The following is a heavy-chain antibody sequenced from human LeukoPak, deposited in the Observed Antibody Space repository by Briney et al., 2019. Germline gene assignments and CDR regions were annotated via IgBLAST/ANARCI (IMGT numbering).Heavy chain of an antibody. Sequence: GGSLRLSCAASGFTFSSCTMNWVRQAPGKGLEWVSYISNTGSTTYYADSVKGRFAISRDNAKNSLYLQMNSLRAGDTAVYFCARGGPTGTTFFDYWGQGTLVTVSS. J-gene: IGHJ4*02. CDR3: ARGGPTGTTFFDY. CDR2: ISNTGSTT. V-gene: IGHV3-48*01. CDR1: GFTFSSCT. D-gene: IGHD1-1*01.